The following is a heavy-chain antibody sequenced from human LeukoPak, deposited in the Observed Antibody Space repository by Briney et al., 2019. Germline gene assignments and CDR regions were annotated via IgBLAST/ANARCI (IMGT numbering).Heavy chain of an antibody. V-gene: IGHV3-30*04. Sequence: GGSLRLSCAASGFTFSSYAMHWVRQAPGKGLEWVAVISYDGSNKYYADSVKGRFTISRDNSKNTLYLQMNSLRAEDTAVYYCARDPVGYYFDYWGQGTLATVSS. CDR2: ISYDGSNK. CDR1: GFTFSSYA. J-gene: IGHJ4*02. CDR3: ARDPVGYYFDY. D-gene: IGHD1-26*01.